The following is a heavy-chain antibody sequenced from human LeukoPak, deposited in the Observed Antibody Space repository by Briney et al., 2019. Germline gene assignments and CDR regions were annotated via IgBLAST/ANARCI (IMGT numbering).Heavy chain of an antibody. CDR1: GFTVSSNY. J-gene: IGHJ4*02. D-gene: IGHD6-13*01. CDR3: TRGPGSTWYSDY. V-gene: IGHV3-66*02. CDR2: IYSGGDT. Sequence: GGSLRLSCAASGFTVSSNYMKWVRQAPGKGLEWVSIIYSGGDTYYADSVKGRFTISRDNSKNTLYLQMSSLRAEDTAVYYCTRGPGSTWYSDYWDQGTLVTVSS.